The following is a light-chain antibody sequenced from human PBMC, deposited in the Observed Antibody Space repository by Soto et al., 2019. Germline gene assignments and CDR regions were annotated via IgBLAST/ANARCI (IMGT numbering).Light chain of an antibody. CDR3: ATWEIRWGV. CDR2: EVT. Sequence: QSALTQPASVSGSPGQSITISCTGTSSDVGGYNLVSWYRQHPGKAPKLIIYEVTQRPSGVPNRFSGSKSGNTASLTISGLQPEDEGDYYCATWEIRWGVFGGGTKVTVL. J-gene: IGLJ2*01. CDR1: SSDVGGYNL. V-gene: IGLV2-23*02.